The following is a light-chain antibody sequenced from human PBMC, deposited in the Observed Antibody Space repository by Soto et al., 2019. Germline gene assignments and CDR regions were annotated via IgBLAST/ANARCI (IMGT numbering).Light chain of an antibody. CDR3: SSYTSNTTLPRV. CDR1: SSDVGGYNY. J-gene: IGLJ1*01. CDR2: EVT. V-gene: IGLV2-14*01. Sequence: QSALTQPASVSGSPGQSITISCTGTSSDVGGYNYVCWYQHHPGKAPKLMIYEVTTRPSGISNRFSGSKSGNTASLTISGLQAEDEADYYCSSYTSNTTLPRVFGTGTKVTVL.